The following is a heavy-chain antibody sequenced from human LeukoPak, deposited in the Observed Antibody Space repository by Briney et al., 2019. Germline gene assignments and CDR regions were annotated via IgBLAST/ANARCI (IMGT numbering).Heavy chain of an antibody. V-gene: IGHV3-23*01. J-gene: IGHJ6*03. CDR2: ISGSGGST. D-gene: IGHD6-13*01. CDR1: GFTFSSYA. Sequence: PGGSLTLSCAASGFTFSSYAMSWVRQAPGEGLEWVSAISGSGGSTYYADSVKGRFTISTDNSKNTLYLHINSLRAEDTAVYYCAKEAYSSSWYPVGYYYYMDVWGKGTTVTVSS. CDR3: AKEAYSSSWYPVGYYYYMDV.